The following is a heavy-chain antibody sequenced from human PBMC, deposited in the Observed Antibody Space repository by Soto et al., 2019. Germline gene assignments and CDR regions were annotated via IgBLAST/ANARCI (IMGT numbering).Heavy chain of an antibody. CDR2: MNPNSGNT. CDR1: GYTFTSYD. CDR3: ARAQGATYDFRSGSDNNWFDP. J-gene: IGHJ5*02. Sequence: ASVKVSCKASGYTFTSYDINWVRQATGQGLEWMGWMNPNSGNTGYAQKFQGRVTMTRNTSISTAYMELSSLRSEDTAVSYCARAQGATYDFRSGSDNNWFDPWGQGTLVTVSS. V-gene: IGHV1-8*01. D-gene: IGHD3-3*01.